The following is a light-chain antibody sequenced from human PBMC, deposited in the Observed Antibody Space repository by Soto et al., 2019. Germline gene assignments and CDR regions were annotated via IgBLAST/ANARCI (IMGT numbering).Light chain of an antibody. CDR2: DAS. V-gene: IGKV1-33*01. CDR3: QQYENLPT. Sequence: DIQLTQSPSTLSASVGDRVTITCRASQSFSSWLAWYQQKPGKAPKLLIYDASNLEAGVPSRFRGSGSGTDFTFTISRLQPEDIATYYCQQYENLPTFGQGTRLEIK. CDR1: QSFSSW. J-gene: IGKJ5*01.